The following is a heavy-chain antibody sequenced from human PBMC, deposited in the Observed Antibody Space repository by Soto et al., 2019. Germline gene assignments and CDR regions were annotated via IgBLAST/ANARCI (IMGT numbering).Heavy chain of an antibody. Sequence: ALVKVSCKASGYTFTSYDINWVRQATGQGLEWMGWMNPNSGNTGYAQKFQGRVTMTRNTSISTAYMELSSLRSEDTAVYYCASGRGQLVPGSLGYYYYMDVWGKGTTVTVSS. CDR1: GYTFTSYD. CDR2: MNPNSGNT. D-gene: IGHD6-6*01. J-gene: IGHJ6*03. CDR3: ASGRGQLVPGSLGYYYYMDV. V-gene: IGHV1-8*01.